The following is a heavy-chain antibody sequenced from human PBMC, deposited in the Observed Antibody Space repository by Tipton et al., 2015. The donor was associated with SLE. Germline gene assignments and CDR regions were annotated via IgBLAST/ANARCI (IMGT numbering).Heavy chain of an antibody. CDR3: ARDVGVTDNYFDY. V-gene: IGHV3-11*04. CDR2: ISSSGSIK. CDR1: GFTFSDYY. Sequence: SLRLSCAASGFTFSDYYMTWIRQTPGKGLEWVSYISSSGSIKDYADSVKGRFTISRDNAKNSLYLQMNSLRAEDTGVYYCARDVGVTDNYFDYWGQGTLVTVSS. J-gene: IGHJ4*02. D-gene: IGHD3-10*01.